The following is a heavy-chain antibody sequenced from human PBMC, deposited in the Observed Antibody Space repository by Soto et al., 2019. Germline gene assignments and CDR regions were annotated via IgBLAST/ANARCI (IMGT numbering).Heavy chain of an antibody. Sequence: GGSLRLSCAASGFTFSSYSMNWVRQAPGKGLEWVSSISSSSSYIYYADSVKGRFTIPRDNAKNSLYLQMNSLRAEDTAVYYCARSPYGSGSQRAFDYYYYYMDVWGKGTTVTVSS. CDR1: GFTFSSYS. D-gene: IGHD3-10*01. V-gene: IGHV3-21*01. CDR3: ARSPYGSGSQRAFDYYYYYMDV. J-gene: IGHJ6*03. CDR2: ISSSSSYI.